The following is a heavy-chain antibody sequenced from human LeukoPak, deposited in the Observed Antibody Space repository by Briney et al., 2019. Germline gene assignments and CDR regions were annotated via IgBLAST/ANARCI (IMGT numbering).Heavy chain of an antibody. CDR3: ARQESRVVPAALLP. D-gene: IGHD2-2*01. CDR2: IRSKANSYAT. Sequence: PGGSLRLSCAASGFSFSGSDMHWVRQASGKGLDWVGRIRSKANSYATEYAASVKGRFTISRDDSKNTAYLQMNSLKTEDTAVYYCARQESRVVPAALLPWGQGTLVTVSS. J-gene: IGHJ5*02. V-gene: IGHV3-73*01. CDR1: GFSFSGSD.